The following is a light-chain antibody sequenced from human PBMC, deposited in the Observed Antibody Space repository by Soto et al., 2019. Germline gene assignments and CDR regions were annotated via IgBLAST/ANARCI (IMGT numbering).Light chain of an antibody. Sequence: EIVWTYSPVTRSFSRVERATLSCRASQGYSSYLAWDQQEPGQAPRLLIYEASNRATGIPARFSGSGSWTDFTLTISSLEPQDFAVYYCQQRSNWPLTFGGGAQVDIK. J-gene: IGKJ4*01. CDR3: QQRSNWPLT. CDR1: QGYSSY. V-gene: IGKV3-11*01. CDR2: EAS.